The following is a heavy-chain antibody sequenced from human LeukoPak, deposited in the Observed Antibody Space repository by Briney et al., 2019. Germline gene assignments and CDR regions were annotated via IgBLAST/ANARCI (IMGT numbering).Heavy chain of an antibody. CDR2: IYYSGST. D-gene: IGHD3-10*01. V-gene: IGHV4-39*01. Sequence: SETLSLTCTVSGGSISSSSYYWGWIRQPPGKGLEWIGSIYYSGSTYYNPSLKSRVTISVDTSKNQFSLKLSSVTAADTAVYYCARLRRITMVRGVMRGWFDPWGQGTLVTVSS. CDR3: ARLRRITMVRGVMRGWFDP. CDR1: GGSISSSSYY. J-gene: IGHJ5*02.